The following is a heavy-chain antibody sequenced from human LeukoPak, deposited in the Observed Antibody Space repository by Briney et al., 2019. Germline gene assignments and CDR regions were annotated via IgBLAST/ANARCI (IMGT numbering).Heavy chain of an antibody. V-gene: IGHV1-2*02. CDR1: GYTFTGYY. J-gene: IGHJ6*02. CDR3: ARDLGGDTNYYYGVDV. D-gene: IGHD3-10*01. Sequence: ASVKVSCKASGYTFTGYYMHWVRQAPGQGLEWMGWINPNSGGTNYAQKFQGRVTMTRDTSISTAYMELSRLRSDDTAVYYCARDLGGDTNYYYGVDVWGQGTTVTVSS. CDR2: INPNSGGT.